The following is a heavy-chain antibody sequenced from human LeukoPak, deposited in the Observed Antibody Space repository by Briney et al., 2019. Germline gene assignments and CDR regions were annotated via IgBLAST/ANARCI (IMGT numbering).Heavy chain of an antibody. J-gene: IGHJ3*02. CDR2: MYYSGSS. D-gene: IGHD6-13*01. V-gene: IGHV4-59*08. Sequence: PSETLSLTCTVSGGSIRSYCWSWIRQPPGKGLEWIGYMYYSGSSNYNPSLKSRVTIVVDTSKNRFSLNLSSVTAADTAVYYCARHIGSSWLDAFDTWGQGTMVTVSS. CDR1: GGSIRSYC. CDR3: ARHIGSSWLDAFDT.